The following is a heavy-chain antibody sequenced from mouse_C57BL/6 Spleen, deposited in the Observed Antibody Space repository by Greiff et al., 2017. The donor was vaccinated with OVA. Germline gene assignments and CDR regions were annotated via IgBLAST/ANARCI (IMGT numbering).Heavy chain of an antibody. Sequence: QVQLQQSGAELMKPGASVKLSCKATGYTFTGYWIEWVKQRPGHGLEWIGEILPGSGSINYNEKFKGKATFTADTSSNTAYMHHSSLTTEDSAIYYCARYYSNYGFAYWGQGTLVTVSA. J-gene: IGHJ3*01. CDR3: ARYYSNYGFAY. CDR2: ILPGSGSI. CDR1: GYTFTGYW. D-gene: IGHD2-5*01. V-gene: IGHV1-9*01.